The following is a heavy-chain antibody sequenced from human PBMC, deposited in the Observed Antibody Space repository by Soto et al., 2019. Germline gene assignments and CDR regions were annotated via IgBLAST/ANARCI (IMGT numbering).Heavy chain of an antibody. J-gene: IGHJ2*01. D-gene: IGHD1-1*01. Sequence: EVQLVESGGSVIRPEGSLRLSCAASGFAFQNHGMAWVRQVPGKGLEWVAGISGSGVNAGYADSVKGRFTISRDNGDNSLYLEINNLGVEDTALYHCARKPHWQYWYFDLWGRGTLVTVSS. CDR1: GFAFQNHG. V-gene: IGHV3-20*01. CDR2: ISGSGVNA. CDR3: ARKPHWQYWYFDL.